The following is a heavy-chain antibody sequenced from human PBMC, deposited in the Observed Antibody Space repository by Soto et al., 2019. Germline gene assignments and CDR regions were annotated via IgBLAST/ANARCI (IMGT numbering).Heavy chain of an antibody. D-gene: IGHD3-22*01. CDR3: ARDGTLYDSSGYYYLY. CDR2: IIPVFGKA. Sequence: SVKVSCKASGGTFSRHAISWVRQAPGQGLEWMGGIIPVFGKANYAQKFQDRITITADESTSTGYLELRSLRSEDTAIYYCARDGTLYDSSGYYYLYWGQGTLVTVSS. CDR1: GGTFSRHA. J-gene: IGHJ4*02. V-gene: IGHV1-69*13.